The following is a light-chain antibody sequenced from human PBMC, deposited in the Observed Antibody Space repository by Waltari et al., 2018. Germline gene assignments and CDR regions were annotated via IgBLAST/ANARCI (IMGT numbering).Light chain of an antibody. CDR1: RLRRYY. Sequence: SSDLTQDPSLSVALGQTVRITCQGDRLRRYYASGYQQRPGQAPILVLYGPDNRPSGIPDRFSGSTSGNTGSLTITGAQAEDEADYYCHSRETFSTRLFGGGTRLTV. CDR3: HSRETFSTRL. J-gene: IGLJ2*01. V-gene: IGLV3-19*01. CDR2: GPD.